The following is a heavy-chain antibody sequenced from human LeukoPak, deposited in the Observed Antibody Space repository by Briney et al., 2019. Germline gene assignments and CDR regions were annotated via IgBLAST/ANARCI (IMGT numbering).Heavy chain of an antibody. CDR1: GGTFSSYA. Sequence: SVKVSCKASGGTFSSYAISWVRQAPGQGLEWMGRIIPILGIANYAQKFQGRVTITADKSTSTAYMELSSLRSEDTAVYYRALLELLADAFDVWGQGTMVTVSS. CDR3: ALLELLADAFDV. CDR2: IIPILGIA. J-gene: IGHJ3*01. V-gene: IGHV1-69*04. D-gene: IGHD3-3*02.